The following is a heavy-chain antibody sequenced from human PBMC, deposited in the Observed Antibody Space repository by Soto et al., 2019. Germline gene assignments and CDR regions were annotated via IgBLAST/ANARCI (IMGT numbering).Heavy chain of an antibody. J-gene: IGHJ6*02. Sequence: SETLSLTCTVSGGSISSYYWSWIRQPPWKGLEWIGYIYYSGSTNYNPSLKSRVTISVDTSKNQFSLKLSSVTAADTAVYYCARDRRYYDSSGYYYYYGMDVWGQGTTVTVSS. CDR1: GGSISSYY. D-gene: IGHD3-22*01. CDR3: ARDRRYYDSSGYYYYYGMDV. V-gene: IGHV4-59*01. CDR2: IYYSGST.